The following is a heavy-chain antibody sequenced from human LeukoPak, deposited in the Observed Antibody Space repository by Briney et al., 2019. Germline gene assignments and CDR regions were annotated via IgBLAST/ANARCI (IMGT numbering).Heavy chain of an antibody. V-gene: IGHV3-21*01. J-gene: IGHJ5*02. CDR3: AKDTAVQFLEPAS. CDR1: GFTFSGHY. D-gene: IGHD3-3*01. Sequence: GGSLRLSCAASGFTFSGHYMTWVRQAPGKGLEWVSSITSSSDYIYYADSVKGRFTISRDNAKNSLYLQMNSLRVEDTSIYYCAKDTAVQFLEPASWGQGTLVTVSS. CDR2: ITSSSDYI.